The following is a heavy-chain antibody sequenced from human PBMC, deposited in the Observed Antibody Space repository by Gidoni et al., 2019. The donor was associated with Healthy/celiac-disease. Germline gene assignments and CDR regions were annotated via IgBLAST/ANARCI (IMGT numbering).Heavy chain of an antibody. CDR1: GFTFSNYV. V-gene: IGHV3-23*01. Sequence: EVQLLESGGGLVQPGGSLRLSCAASGFTFSNYVMTWVRQAPGKGLEWVSAISGSGGSTWYAASVKGRFTISRDNSKNTLYVQMNSLRAEDTALYYCAKDGGGSSWYAHWGQGTLVTVSS. D-gene: IGHD6-13*01. CDR2: ISGSGGST. CDR3: AKDGGGSSWYAH. J-gene: IGHJ4*02.